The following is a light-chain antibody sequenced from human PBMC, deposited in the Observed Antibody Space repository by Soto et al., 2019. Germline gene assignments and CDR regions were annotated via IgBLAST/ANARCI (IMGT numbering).Light chain of an antibody. V-gene: IGKV1-5*01. Sequence: DIQMTQSPSTLSASVGDRVTITCRASQSISSWLAWYQQKPGKAPKLLIYDAFSLESGVPSRFSGSRSGTEFTLTISSLQPDDVATDYCQQYNSYSRTFGQGTKVEIK. CDR1: QSISSW. CDR2: DAF. J-gene: IGKJ1*01. CDR3: QQYNSYSRT.